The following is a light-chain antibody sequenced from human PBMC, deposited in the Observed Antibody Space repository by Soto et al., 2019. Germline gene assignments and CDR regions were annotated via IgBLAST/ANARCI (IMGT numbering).Light chain of an antibody. V-gene: IGKV1-39*01. Sequence: DIQMTQSPSSLSASVGDRVTITCRASQSISSYLNWYQQKPGKAPKLLIYAASSLQSGVPSRFSGSGSGTDFTLTISSLQPEDFATCYCQQSYSTRLFTFGPGTKVDIK. CDR2: AAS. J-gene: IGKJ3*01. CDR3: QQSYSTRLFT. CDR1: QSISSY.